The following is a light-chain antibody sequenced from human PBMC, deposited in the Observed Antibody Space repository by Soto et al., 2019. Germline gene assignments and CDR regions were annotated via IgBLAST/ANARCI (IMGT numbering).Light chain of an antibody. J-gene: IGLJ2*01. CDR1: NSDVGGYNY. V-gene: IGLV2-14*01. Sequence: QSVLTQPASVSGSPGQSITISCTGTNSDVGGYNYVSWYQQHPGKAPKLMIYDVSNRPSGVSNRFSGSKSGNTASQTISGLQAEDEADYYCSSYTSSSTPVVFGGGTKLTVL. CDR3: SSYTSSSTPVV. CDR2: DVS.